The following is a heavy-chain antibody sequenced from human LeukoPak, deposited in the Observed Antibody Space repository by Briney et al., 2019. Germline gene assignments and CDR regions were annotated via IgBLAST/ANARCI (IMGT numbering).Heavy chain of an antibody. Sequence: PSETLSLTCTVSGGSISSSSYYWGWIRQPPRKGLEWIGSIYYSGSTYYNPSLKSRVTISVDTSKNQFSLKLSSVTAADTAVYYCARDLRSGTRYYDYVWGKKQEDAFDIWGQGTMVTVSS. CDR2: IYYSGST. J-gene: IGHJ3*02. D-gene: IGHD3-16*01. V-gene: IGHV4-39*02. CDR1: GGSISSSSYY. CDR3: ARDLRSGTRYYDYVWGKKQEDAFDI.